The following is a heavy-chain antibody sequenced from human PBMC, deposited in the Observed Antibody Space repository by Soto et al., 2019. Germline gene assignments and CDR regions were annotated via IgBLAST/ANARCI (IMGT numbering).Heavy chain of an antibody. CDR3: STMGANCTDDCYFDS. Sequence: HPGGSLRLSCAASGFTFSGSAIHWVRQASGKGLEWIGRIRSKSKNYATSYAASVEGRFTISRDDSKDTAFLLLDTLEPEDTAVYYCSTMGANCTDDCYFDSWGQGTLVTVSS. D-gene: IGHD2-8*01. V-gene: IGHV3-73*01. CDR1: GFTFSGSA. CDR2: IRSKSKNYAT. J-gene: IGHJ4*02.